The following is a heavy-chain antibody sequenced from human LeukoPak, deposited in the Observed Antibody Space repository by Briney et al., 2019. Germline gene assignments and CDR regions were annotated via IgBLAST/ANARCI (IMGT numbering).Heavy chain of an antibody. CDR1: GGSISNYY. V-gene: IGHV4-59*08. Sequence: PSETLSLTCTVSGGSISNYYWSWIRQPPGKGLEWIGYIYYSGSTNYSPSLKSRVTISVDTSKNQFSLKLSSVTAADTAVYYCARQRGDPPYYSALDVWGQGTTVTVSS. CDR2: IYYSGST. D-gene: IGHD3-10*01. CDR3: ARQRGDPPYYSALDV. J-gene: IGHJ6*01.